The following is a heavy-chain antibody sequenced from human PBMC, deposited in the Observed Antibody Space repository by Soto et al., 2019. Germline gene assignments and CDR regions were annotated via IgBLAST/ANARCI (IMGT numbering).Heavy chain of an antibody. CDR1: CFTINSDY. CDR3: AQRDRSNLEV. J-gene: IGHJ6*02. Sequence: EVPLLATGAGMIQPGGSLRLSCAGSCFTINSDYMNWVLQAPGARLHWVSITNTGGTTHYATSVKGRFTVSRDNSKTTQYLQMNSRTAEDMAVYCCAQRDRSNLEVWGPGA. CDR2: TNTGGTT. V-gene: IGHV3-53*02. D-gene: IGHD2-8*01.